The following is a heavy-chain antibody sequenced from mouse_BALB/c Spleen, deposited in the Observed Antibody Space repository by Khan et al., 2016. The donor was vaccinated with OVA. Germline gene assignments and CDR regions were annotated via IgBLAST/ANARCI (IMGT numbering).Heavy chain of an antibody. J-gene: IGHJ3*01. V-gene: IGHV3-8*02. CDR1: GDSITSGY. CDR3: ARSTYRYAFVY. D-gene: IGHD2-12*01. CDR2: IIYTGYT. Sequence: EVQLQESGPSLVKPSQTLSLTCSVTGDSITSGYWNWIRKFPGNKLEYMGYIIYTGYTYYNPSLKRRISITRHKSKNQYYLQLRSVTDEATATYYCARSTYRYAFVYWGQGTLVTVSA.